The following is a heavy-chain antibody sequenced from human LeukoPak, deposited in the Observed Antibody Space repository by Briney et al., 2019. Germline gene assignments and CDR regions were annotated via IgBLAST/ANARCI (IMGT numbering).Heavy chain of an antibody. Sequence: ASVKVSCKASGYTFTSYYMHWVRQAPGQGLEWMGWINPNSGGTNYAQKFQGRVTLTRETSITTAYMELSRLRSDDTAVYFCARGSGLVRGVISMFGDYWGQGTLVSVSS. CDR1: GYTFTSYY. D-gene: IGHD3-10*01. CDR3: ARGSGLVRGVISMFGDY. J-gene: IGHJ4*02. V-gene: IGHV1-2*02. CDR2: INPNSGGT.